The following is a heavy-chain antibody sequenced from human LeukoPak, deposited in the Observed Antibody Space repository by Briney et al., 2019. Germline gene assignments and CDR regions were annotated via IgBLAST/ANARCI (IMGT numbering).Heavy chain of an antibody. V-gene: IGHV3-43*02. D-gene: IGHD3-3*01. Sequence: SGGSLRLSCAASGFTFDDYAMHWVRQAPGKGLEWVSLIGGDGGSTNYADSVKGRFTISRDNSKNSLYLQMNSLKTEDTALYYCAKEPSTIGDYWGQGTLVTVSS. J-gene: IGHJ4*02. CDR2: IGGDGGST. CDR1: GFTFDDYA. CDR3: AKEPSTIGDY.